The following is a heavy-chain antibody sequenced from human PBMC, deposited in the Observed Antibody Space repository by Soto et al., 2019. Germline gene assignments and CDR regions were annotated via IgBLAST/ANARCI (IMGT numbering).Heavy chain of an antibody. J-gene: IGHJ5*02. Sequence: KASETLSLTCTVSGGSISSGGYYWSWIRQHPGKGLEWIGYIYYSGSTYYNPSLKSRVTISVDTSKNQFSLKLSSVTAADTAVYYCAREAKYCSGGSCYSPWFDPWGQGTLVTVSS. D-gene: IGHD2-15*01. V-gene: IGHV4-31*03. CDR2: IYYSGST. CDR3: AREAKYCSGGSCYSPWFDP. CDR1: GGSISSGGYY.